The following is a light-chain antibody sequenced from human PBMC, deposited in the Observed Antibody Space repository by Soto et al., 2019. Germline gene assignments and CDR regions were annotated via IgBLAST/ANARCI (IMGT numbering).Light chain of an antibody. Sequence: EIVMTQSPATLSVSPGERATLSCRASQSVSSNLAWYQQKPGQAPRLLFDGASTRATGIPARFSGSGSETEFTLTISSLQSEDFAVYYCQQYNNWPAWSCGQGTKVEIK. J-gene: IGKJ1*01. CDR2: GAS. CDR3: QQYNNWPAWS. V-gene: IGKV3-15*01. CDR1: QSVSSN.